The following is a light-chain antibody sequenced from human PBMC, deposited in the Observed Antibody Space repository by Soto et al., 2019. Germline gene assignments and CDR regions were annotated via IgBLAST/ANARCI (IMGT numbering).Light chain of an antibody. CDR3: QRYNGFPYT. V-gene: IGKV1-5*03. CDR1: QSISSW. CDR2: KAS. Sequence: DIQMTQSPSTLSASIGDRVTITCRASQSISSWLAWYQQKPGKAPKLLIYKASNLESGVPSRFSGSGSGTEITLPIRSLKPYYFASYYCQRYNGFPYTFGQGTKLEIK. J-gene: IGKJ2*01.